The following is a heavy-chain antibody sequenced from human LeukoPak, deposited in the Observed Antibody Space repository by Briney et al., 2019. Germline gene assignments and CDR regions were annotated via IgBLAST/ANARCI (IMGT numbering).Heavy chain of an antibody. J-gene: IGHJ6*03. CDR1: GFTFSSYS. CDR3: ARPRPSFVYHYMDV. Sequence: GGSLRLSCAASGFTFSSYSMNWVRQAPGKGLEWVSSISSSSSYIYYADSVKGRFTISRDNAKNSLYLQMNSLRAEDTAVYYCARPRPSFVYHYMDVWGKGTTVTVSS. D-gene: IGHD3-16*01. V-gene: IGHV3-21*01. CDR2: ISSSSSYI.